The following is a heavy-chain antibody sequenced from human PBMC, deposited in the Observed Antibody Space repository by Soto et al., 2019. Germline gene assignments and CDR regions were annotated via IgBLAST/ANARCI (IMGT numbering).Heavy chain of an antibody. CDR3: ARALVDTAMALLDY. V-gene: IGHV4-59*01. Sequence: PSETLSLTCTVSGGSISSYYWSWIRQPPGKGLEWIGYIYYSGSTNYNPSLKSRVTISVDTSKNQFSLKLSSVTAADTAVYYCARALVDTAMALLDYWGQGNLVTVSS. CDR2: IYYSGST. D-gene: IGHD5-18*01. CDR1: GGSISSYY. J-gene: IGHJ4*02.